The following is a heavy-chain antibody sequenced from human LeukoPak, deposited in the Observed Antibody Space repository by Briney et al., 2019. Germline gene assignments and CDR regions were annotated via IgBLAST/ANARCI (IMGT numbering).Heavy chain of an antibody. J-gene: IGHJ4*02. CDR2: INHSGST. V-gene: IGHV4-34*01. Sequence: SETLSLTCAVYGGSFSGYYWSWIRQPPGKGLEWIGEINHSGSTNYNPSLKSRVTISVDTSKNQFSLKLSSVTAADTAVYYCARKGDVVVPAAMRRGLDYWGQGTLVTVSS. CDR3: ARKGDVVVPAAMRRGLDY. CDR1: GGSFSGYY. D-gene: IGHD2-2*01.